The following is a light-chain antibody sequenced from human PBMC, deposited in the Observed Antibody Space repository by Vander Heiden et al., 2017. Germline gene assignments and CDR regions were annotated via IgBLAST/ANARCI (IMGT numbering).Light chain of an antibody. CDR1: PDIGND. CDR2: VVS. Sequence: AIQMTQSPSSLSASVGDRVTITCPASPDIGNDLSWYQQKPGKAPKVLISVVSSLQGGVPSRFSGSGFGTDFTLTITSLQPEDFATYYCLQDHVFPWTLGQGTKVEVK. CDR3: LQDHVFPWT. J-gene: IGKJ1*01. V-gene: IGKV1-6*01.